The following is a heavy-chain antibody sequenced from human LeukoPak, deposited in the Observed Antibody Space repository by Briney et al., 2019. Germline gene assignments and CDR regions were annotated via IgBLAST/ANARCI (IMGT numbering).Heavy chain of an antibody. CDR1: GFTFSSYS. J-gene: IGHJ4*02. V-gene: IGHV3-48*01. Sequence: GGSLRLSCAASGFTFSSYSMNWVRQAPGKGLEWVSYISSSSSTIYYADSVKGRFTISRDNAKNSLYLQMNSLRAEDTAVYYCARETPYSSSWTVFDYWGLGTLVTVSS. CDR3: ARETPYSSSWTVFDY. D-gene: IGHD6-13*01. CDR2: ISSSSSTI.